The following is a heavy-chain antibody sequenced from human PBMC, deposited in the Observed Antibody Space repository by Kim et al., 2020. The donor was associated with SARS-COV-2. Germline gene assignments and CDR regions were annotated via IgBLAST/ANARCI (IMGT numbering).Heavy chain of an antibody. D-gene: IGHD6-19*01. V-gene: IGHV4-59*01. CDR1: GGSFSGYY. CDR3: AKGPVAKGVYYYYGMDV. CDR2: IFYAGSS. Sequence: SQTLSLTCSVSGGSFSGYYWNWIRQSPGKGLEWIGYIFYAGSSNYNPSLKGRVSISIDTSRNQYSLELRSVTAADTAVYYCAKGPVAKGVYYYYGMDVWG. J-gene: IGHJ6*02.